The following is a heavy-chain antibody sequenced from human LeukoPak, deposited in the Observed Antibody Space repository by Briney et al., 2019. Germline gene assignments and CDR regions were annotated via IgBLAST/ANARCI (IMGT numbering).Heavy chain of an antibody. CDR2: IWYDGSNK. CDR3: AREPKDLGPRSQDIVVVPAAKGDY. J-gene: IGHJ4*02. D-gene: IGHD2-2*01. V-gene: IGHV3-33*01. Sequence: GRSLRLSCAASGFTFSSYGMHWVRQAPGKGLEWVAVIWYDGSNKYYADSVKGRFTISRDNSKNTLYLQMNSLRAEDTAVYYCAREPKDLGPRSQDIVVVPAAKGDYWGQGTLVTVSS. CDR1: GFTFSSYG.